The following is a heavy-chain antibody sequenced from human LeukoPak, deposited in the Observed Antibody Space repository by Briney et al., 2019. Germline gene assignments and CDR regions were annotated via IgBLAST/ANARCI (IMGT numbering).Heavy chain of an antibody. CDR3: ASSVVVITPYYFDY. CDR2: ISGSGGST. Sequence: GGSLRLSCAASGFTLSSYAMSWVRQAPGKGLEWVSAISGSGGSTYYADSVKGRFTISRDNSKNTLYLQMNSLRAEDTAVYYCASSVVVITPYYFDYWGQGTLVTVSS. V-gene: IGHV3-23*01. CDR1: GFTLSSYA. D-gene: IGHD3-22*01. J-gene: IGHJ4*02.